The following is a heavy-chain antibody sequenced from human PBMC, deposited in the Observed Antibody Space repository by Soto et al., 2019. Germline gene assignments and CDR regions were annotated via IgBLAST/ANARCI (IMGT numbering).Heavy chain of an antibody. V-gene: IGHV3-66*01. CDR1: GFTVSTYH. CDR2: IYSAGSA. D-gene: IGHD6-13*01. Sequence: GGSLRLSCAASGFTVSTYHMSWVRQAPGKGLEWVSVIYSAGSADFADSVKVRFTISRDSSKNTLYLQMSSLRAEDTAVYYCARVHSSSYHCFDSWGQGTVVTVSS. J-gene: IGHJ4*02. CDR3: ARVHSSSYHCFDS.